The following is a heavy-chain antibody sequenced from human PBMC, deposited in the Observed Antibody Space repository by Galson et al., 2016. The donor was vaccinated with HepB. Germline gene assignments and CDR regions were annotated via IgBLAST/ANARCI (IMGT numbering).Heavy chain of an antibody. D-gene: IGHD6-13*01. CDR1: GFPFSSSA. J-gene: IGHJ5*02. Sequence: SLRLSCAASGFPFSSSAMSWVRQAPGLGLEWVAVSNQRGVTDYADSVKGRFFISRDNSKDTLYLEMTSLRLDDTAVYYCARHIGSSSSWYAKRFDPRGLGTRVTVSS. CDR2: SNQRGVT. CDR3: ARHIGSSSSWYAKRFDP. V-gene: IGHV3-23*01.